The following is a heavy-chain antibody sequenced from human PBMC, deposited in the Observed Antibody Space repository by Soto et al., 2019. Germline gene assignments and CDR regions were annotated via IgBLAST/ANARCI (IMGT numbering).Heavy chain of an antibody. CDR2: VYYSWTT. V-gene: IGHV4-39*01. D-gene: IGHD3-22*01. J-gene: IGHJ3*02. CDR3: ARGDYYDSSGPFLDVFDI. Sequence: PSETLSLTCTVSGDSINSNTYYWGWIRQPPGKGLEWIGSVYYSWTTYYNPSLKSRVTISVDTSKNQFSLKLSSVTAADTAVYYCARGDYYDSSGPFLDVFDIWGQGTMVTVSS. CDR1: GDSINSNTYY.